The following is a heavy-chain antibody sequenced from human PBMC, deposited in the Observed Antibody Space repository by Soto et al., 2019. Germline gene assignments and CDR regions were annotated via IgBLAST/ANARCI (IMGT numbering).Heavy chain of an antibody. D-gene: IGHD4-17*01. CDR3: AKGRWTVTTRFWYFDL. Sequence: EVQLLESGGGLVQPGGSLRLSCAASGFTFSSYAMSWVRQAPGKGLEWVSAISGSGGSTYYADSVKGRFTISRDSSKNTLYLQMNSLRAEDTAVYYCAKGRWTVTTRFWYFDLWGRGTLVTVSS. CDR2: ISGSGGST. CDR1: GFTFSSYA. J-gene: IGHJ2*01. V-gene: IGHV3-23*01.